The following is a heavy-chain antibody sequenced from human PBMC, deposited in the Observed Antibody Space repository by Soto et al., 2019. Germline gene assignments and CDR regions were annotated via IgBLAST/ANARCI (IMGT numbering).Heavy chain of an antibody. D-gene: IGHD3-10*01. V-gene: IGHV3-21*01. Sequence: PGGSLRLSCAASGFTFSSYGMNWVRQAPGKGLEWVSSISGGGSYTNYADSVKGRFTISRDNAKNSLYLQMNSLRAEDTAVYYCARDPPPFPMVRGVIINYYYYYGMDVWGQGTTVTVSS. CDR2: ISGGGSYT. J-gene: IGHJ6*02. CDR1: GFTFSSYG. CDR3: ARDPPPFPMVRGVIINYYYYYGMDV.